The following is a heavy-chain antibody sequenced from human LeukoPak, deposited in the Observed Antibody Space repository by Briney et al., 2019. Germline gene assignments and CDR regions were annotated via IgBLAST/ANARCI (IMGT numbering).Heavy chain of an antibody. CDR3: AKTTTGYSSGRYPGWPVDY. V-gene: IGHV3-23*01. CDR2: IFGSGGST. Sequence: GGSLRLSCEASGYTVSDKPMTWVRQAPGKGLEWVSGIFGSGGSTHYADSVKGRFTISRDNSKNTVYLQMNSLRAEDTAVYYCAKTTTGYSSGRYPGWPVDYWGQGTLVTVSS. CDR1: GYTVSDKP. D-gene: IGHD6-19*01. J-gene: IGHJ4*02.